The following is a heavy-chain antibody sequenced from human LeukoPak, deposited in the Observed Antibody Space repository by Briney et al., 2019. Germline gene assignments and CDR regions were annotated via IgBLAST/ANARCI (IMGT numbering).Heavy chain of an antibody. CDR2: IYVTGT. CDR3: ARHIGGGIEDMDV. J-gene: IGHJ6*03. CDR1: GGSIGTYY. V-gene: IGHV4-59*08. Sequence: TETLSLTCTVSGGSIGTYYWSWIRQSPGKGLEWIGYIYVTGTRYNPYLQSRVTISVDRSRNQFFLRMSSVTAADTAVYYCARHIGGGIEDMDVWGKGTKVIVSS. D-gene: IGHD3-16*02.